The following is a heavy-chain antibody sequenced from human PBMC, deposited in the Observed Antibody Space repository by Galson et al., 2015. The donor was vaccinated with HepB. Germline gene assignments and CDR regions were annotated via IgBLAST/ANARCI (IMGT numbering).Heavy chain of an antibody. CDR3: ARGGYCSSTSCYVGRRNYYYGMDV. D-gene: IGHD2-2*01. V-gene: IGHV3-30-3*01. CDR2: ISYDGSNK. CDR1: GFTFSSYA. J-gene: IGHJ6*02. Sequence: SLRLSCAASGFTFSSYAMHWVRQAPGKGLEWVAVISYDGSNKYYADSVKGRFTISRDNSKNTLYPQMNSLRAEDTAVYYCARGGYCSSTSCYVGRRNYYYGMDVWGQGTTVTVSS.